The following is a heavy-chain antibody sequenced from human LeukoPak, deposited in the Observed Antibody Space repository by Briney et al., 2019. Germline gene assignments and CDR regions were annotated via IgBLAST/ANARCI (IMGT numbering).Heavy chain of an antibody. CDR3: ATGDGSYRFQ. J-gene: IGHJ4*02. CDR2: IDPQDGET. V-gene: IGHV1-69-2*01. CDR1: GYTFNDYY. D-gene: IGHD5-24*01. Sequence: GASVKVSCKASGYTFNDYYMHWVQQAPGEGLEWMERIDPQDGETIYAKKFQGRVTITADTSTDTAYMELSTLRSEDTAVYYCATGDGSYRFQWGQGTLVTVSS.